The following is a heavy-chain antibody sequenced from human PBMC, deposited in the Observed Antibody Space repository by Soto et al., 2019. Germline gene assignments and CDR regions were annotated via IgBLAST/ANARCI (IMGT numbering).Heavy chain of an antibody. CDR2: ISCSGGST. J-gene: IGHJ6*03. Sequence: WGSMRLSCAASGFPFSSYSMSWVRLAPGKGLEWVSAISCSGGSTYYADSVKGRFTISRDNSKKTLYLQMNSLRAEDTAVYYSAKDSSCLSVMDVRVKGTTVTVSS. D-gene: IGHD6-19*01. CDR1: GFPFSSYS. V-gene: IGHV3-23*01. CDR3: AKDSSCLSVMDV.